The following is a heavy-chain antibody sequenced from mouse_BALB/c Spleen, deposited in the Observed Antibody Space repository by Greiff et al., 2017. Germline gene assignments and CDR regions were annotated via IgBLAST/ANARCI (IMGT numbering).Heavy chain of an antibody. CDR1: GDSITSGY. CDR2: ISYSGST. Sequence: EVNLVESGPSLVKPSQTLSLTCSVTGDSITSGYWNWIRKFPGNKLEYMGYISYSGSTYYNPSLKSRISITRDTSKNQYYLQLNSVTTEDTATYYCARSSYDYDGYYYAMDYWGQGTSVTVSS. CDR3: ARSSYDYDGYYYAMDY. V-gene: IGHV3-8*02. J-gene: IGHJ4*01. D-gene: IGHD2-4*01.